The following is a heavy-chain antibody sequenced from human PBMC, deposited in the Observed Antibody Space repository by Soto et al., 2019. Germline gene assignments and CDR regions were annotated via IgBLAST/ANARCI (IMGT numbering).Heavy chain of an antibody. J-gene: IGHJ6*02. V-gene: IGHV3-11*01. CDR3: ARDPSYSSSWKNYYYYGMDV. CDR1: GFTFSDYY. D-gene: IGHD6-13*01. CDR2: ISSSGSTI. Sequence: QVQLVESGGGLVKPGGSLRLSCAASGFTFSDYYMSWIRQAPGKGLEWVSYISSSGSTIYYADSVKGRFTISRDNATNSLYLQMNRLRAEDTAVYYCARDPSYSSSWKNYYYYGMDVWGQGTTVTVSS.